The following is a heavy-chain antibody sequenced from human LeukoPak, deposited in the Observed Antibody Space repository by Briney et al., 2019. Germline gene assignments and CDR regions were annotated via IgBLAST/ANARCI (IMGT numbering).Heavy chain of an antibody. CDR1: GFTFSSYG. Sequence: PGGSLRLSCAASGFTFSSYGMHWVRQAPGKGLEWVAFIQYDGSDKYYADSVKGRFTISRDNAKNSLFLQMNSLRAEDTAVYYCVRCTFVLHKRCSAFDVWGQGTMVTVSA. CDR3: VRCTFVLHKRCSAFDV. D-gene: IGHD2-8*01. CDR2: IQYDGSDK. J-gene: IGHJ3*01. V-gene: IGHV3-30*02.